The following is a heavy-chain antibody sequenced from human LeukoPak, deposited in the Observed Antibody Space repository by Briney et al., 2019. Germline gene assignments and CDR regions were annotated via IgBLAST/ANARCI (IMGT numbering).Heavy chain of an antibody. CDR2: IYNSGSG. V-gene: IGHV4-39*01. Sequence: SETLSLTCTVSGVSISSTSHAWGWSRQPPGKGLEWLGNIYNSGSGNYSPSLRSRVSISVDTSKNQFSLRLRSVTAADTAVYYCGRDTHLESWGQGILVTVFS. CDR1: GVSISSTSHA. CDR3: GRDTHLES. J-gene: IGHJ4*02.